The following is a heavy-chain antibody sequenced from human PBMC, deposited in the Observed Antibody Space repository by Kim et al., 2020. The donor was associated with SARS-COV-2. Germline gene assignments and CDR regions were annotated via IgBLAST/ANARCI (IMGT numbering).Heavy chain of an antibody. V-gene: IGHV4-61*01. J-gene: IGHJ4*02. CDR1: GGSVSSTTYY. CDR2: MHSNGNT. Sequence: SETLSLTCAVSGGSVSSTTYYWSWIRQPPGKGLEWIGYMHSNGNTDYNPSLKSRVTISLDTSVNQFSLKLTSVSAADTAVYYCARAGPYYYDSSGYYYAFDYWGQGTLVTVSS. CDR3: ARAGPYYYDSSGYYYAFDY. D-gene: IGHD3-22*01.